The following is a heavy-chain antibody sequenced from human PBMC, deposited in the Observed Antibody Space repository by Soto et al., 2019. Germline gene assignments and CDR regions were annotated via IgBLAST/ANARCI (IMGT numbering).Heavy chain of an antibody. CDR1: GGTFSSYA. J-gene: IGHJ4*02. CDR3: ARGRVKYSSASYLDY. D-gene: IGHD6-6*01. V-gene: IGHV1-69*06. CDR2: IIPIFGTA. Sequence: ASVKVSCKASGGTFSSYAISWVRQAPGQGLEWMGGIIPIFGTANYAQKFQGRVTITADKSTSTAYMELSSLRSEDTAVYYCARGRVKYSSASYLDYWGQGTLVTSPQ.